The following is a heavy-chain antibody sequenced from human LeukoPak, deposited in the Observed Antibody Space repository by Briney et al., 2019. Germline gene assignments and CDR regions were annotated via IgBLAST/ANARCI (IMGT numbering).Heavy chain of an antibody. CDR3: ARVGEGVVVPAAKDSDY. CDR2: ISGSATTT. J-gene: IGHJ4*02. CDR1: GFTFSDYY. Sequence: GGSLRLSCAASGFTFSDYYMSWIRQAPGKGLEWVSFISGSATTTYYVDSVKGRFTLSRDNAKNSLYLQMNSLRAEDTAVYYCARVGEGVVVPAAKDSDYWGQGTLVTVSS. V-gene: IGHV3-11*04. D-gene: IGHD2-2*01.